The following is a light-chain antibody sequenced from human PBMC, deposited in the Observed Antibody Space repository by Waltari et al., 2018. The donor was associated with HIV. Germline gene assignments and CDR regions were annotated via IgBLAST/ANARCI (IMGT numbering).Light chain of an antibody. Sequence: DIQLTQSSYTLSASCVYTVSLSCRASHSISPWWSWYQQKPGKAPQLLIYMASTLEGGVPSRLSGSGSGTEFTLTISSLQPDDFATYYCQQYNAFPWTFGQGTTVDIK. CDR3: QQYNAFPWT. CDR2: MAS. J-gene: IGKJ1*01. CDR1: HSISPW. V-gene: IGKV1-5*03.